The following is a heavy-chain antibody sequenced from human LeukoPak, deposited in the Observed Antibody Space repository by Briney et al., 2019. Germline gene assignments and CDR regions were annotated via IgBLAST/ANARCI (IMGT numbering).Heavy chain of an antibody. Sequence: PSQTLSLTCTVSGGSISSGGYYWSWIRQHPGKGLEWIGYIYYSGSTYYNPSLKSRVTISVDTSKNQFSLKLSSVTAADTAVYYCARDGNSMRSFDIWGQGTMVTVSS. V-gene: IGHV4-31*03. J-gene: IGHJ3*02. CDR3: ARDGNSMRSFDI. CDR2: IYYSGST. D-gene: IGHD2-8*01. CDR1: GGSISSGGYY.